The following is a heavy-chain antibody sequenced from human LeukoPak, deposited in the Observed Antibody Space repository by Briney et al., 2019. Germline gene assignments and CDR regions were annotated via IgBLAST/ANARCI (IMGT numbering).Heavy chain of an antibody. Sequence: ASVKVSRKASGYTFTGYYMHWVRQAPGQGLEWMGWINPNSGGTNYAQKFQGRVTMTRDTSISTAYMELSRLRSDDTAVYYCARGPTYYDFWSASLGDWFDPWGQGTLVTVSS. V-gene: IGHV1-2*02. J-gene: IGHJ5*02. CDR2: INPNSGGT. CDR1: GYTFTGYY. D-gene: IGHD3-3*01. CDR3: ARGPTYYDFWSASLGDWFDP.